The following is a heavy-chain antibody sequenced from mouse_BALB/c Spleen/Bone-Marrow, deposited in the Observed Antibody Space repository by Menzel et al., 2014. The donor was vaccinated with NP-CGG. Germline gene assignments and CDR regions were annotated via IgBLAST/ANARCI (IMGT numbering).Heavy chain of an antibody. CDR1: GFNIKDTY. CDR3: ASYYYGRAWFAY. D-gene: IGHD1-1*01. Sequence: EVQLQQSGAELVKPGASVKLSCTASGFNIKDTYMHWVKQRPEQGLEWIGRIDPANGNTKYDPKFQGKATITADTSSNKAYLQLSSLTSEDTAVYYCASYYYGRAWFAYWGQGTLVTVSA. J-gene: IGHJ3*01. V-gene: IGHV14-3*02. CDR2: IDPANGNT.